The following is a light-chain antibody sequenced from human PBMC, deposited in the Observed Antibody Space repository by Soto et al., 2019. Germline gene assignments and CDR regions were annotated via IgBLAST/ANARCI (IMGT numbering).Light chain of an antibody. CDR2: AAS. CDR3: QKYNSAPRT. CDR1: QGISNG. Sequence: DIQMTQSPYSLSASVGDRVTITCRASQGISNGLTWYQQKPGKVPKLLIYAASTLQTGVPSQFSGSGSGTDLTLTISSLQPEDVAIYYCQKYNSAPRTFGQGPKVQMK. V-gene: IGKV1-27*01. J-gene: IGKJ1*01.